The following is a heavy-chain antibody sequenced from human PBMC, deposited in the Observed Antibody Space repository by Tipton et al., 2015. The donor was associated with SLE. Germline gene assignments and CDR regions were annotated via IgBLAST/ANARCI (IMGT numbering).Heavy chain of an antibody. CDR1: GFTFSSYS. Sequence: SLRLSCAASGFTFSSYSMNWVRQAPGKGLEWVSSISSSGSTIYYADSVKGRFTISRDNAKNSLYLQMNSLRAEDTAVYYCASSASGFGELLDYWGQGTLVTVSS. D-gene: IGHD3-10*01. CDR3: ASSASGFGELLDY. V-gene: IGHV3-48*04. J-gene: IGHJ4*02. CDR2: ISSSGSTI.